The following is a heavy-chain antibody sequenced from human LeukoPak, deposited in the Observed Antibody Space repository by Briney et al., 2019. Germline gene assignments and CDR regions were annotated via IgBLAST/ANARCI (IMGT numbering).Heavy chain of an antibody. CDR2: IYYSGST. D-gene: IGHD3-22*01. CDR3: ARWSSMIRAFDI. CDR1: GGSISSYY. J-gene: IGHJ3*02. V-gene: IGHV4-59*01. Sequence: PAETLSFTCTVSGGSISSYYWSWVRQSPGKGLEWVGYIYYSGSTNYNPSLKSRVTISVDTSKNQFSLKLSSVTAADTAVYYCARWSSMIRAFDIWGQGTMVTVSS.